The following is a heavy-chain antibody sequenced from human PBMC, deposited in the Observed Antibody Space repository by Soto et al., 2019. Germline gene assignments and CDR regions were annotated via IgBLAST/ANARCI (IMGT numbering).Heavy chain of an antibody. V-gene: IGHV3-21*01. J-gene: IGHJ6*02. D-gene: IGHD3-9*01. CDR2: ISSSSSYI. CDR1: VFTFSSYS. Sequence: GWSLRLSCASSVFTFSSYSMNWVRQAPGKGLEWVSSISSSSSYIYYADSVKGRFTISRDNAKNSLYLQMNSLRAEDTAVYYCARVLAGPEDYYYGMDVWGQGTTVTVS. CDR3: ARVLAGPEDYYYGMDV.